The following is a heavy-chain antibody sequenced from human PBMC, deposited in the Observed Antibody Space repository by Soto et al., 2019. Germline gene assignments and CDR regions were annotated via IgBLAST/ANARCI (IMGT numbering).Heavy chain of an antibody. CDR3: ARGSLRRYYVSWRYYYYYG. J-gene: IGHJ6*01. CDR2: INHSGST. CDR1: GGSFSGYY. D-gene: IGHD3-10*01. V-gene: IGHV4-34*01. Sequence: SETLSLTCAVYGGSFSGYYWSWIRQPPGKGLEWIGEINHSGSTNYNPSLKSRVTISVDTSKNQFSLKLSSVTAADTAVYYCARGSLRRYYVSWRYYYYYG.